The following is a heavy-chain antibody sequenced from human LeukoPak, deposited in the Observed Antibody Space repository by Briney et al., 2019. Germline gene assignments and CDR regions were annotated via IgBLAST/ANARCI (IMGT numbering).Heavy chain of an antibody. J-gene: IGHJ5*02. CDR3: ASLGYSSSEFDP. CDR2: INHSGST. Sequence: SETLSLTCAVYGGSFSGYYWSWIRQPPGKGLEWIGEINHSGSTNYNPSLKSRVTISVDTSKNQFSLKLSSVTAADTAVYYCASLGYSSSEFDPWGQGTLVTVSS. CDR1: GGSFSGYY. D-gene: IGHD6-6*01. V-gene: IGHV4-34*01.